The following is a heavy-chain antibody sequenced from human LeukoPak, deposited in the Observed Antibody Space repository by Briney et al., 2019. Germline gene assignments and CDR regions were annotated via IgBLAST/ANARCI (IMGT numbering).Heavy chain of an antibody. V-gene: IGHV1-46*01. CDR2: INTSVAST. CDR1: GYTPTSYY. Sequence: PSVTPSCKPSGYTPTSYYMHWVRQAPGHGLEWMGIINTSVASTTYAQTCQGRVIITTHISTSTVYMELSSLRSEKRAAYNSARRSHIVVGPAAKGCFDSWGQGRKVTVSS. D-gene: IGHD2-2*01. CDR3: ARRSHIVVGPAAKGCFDS. J-gene: IGHJ3*02.